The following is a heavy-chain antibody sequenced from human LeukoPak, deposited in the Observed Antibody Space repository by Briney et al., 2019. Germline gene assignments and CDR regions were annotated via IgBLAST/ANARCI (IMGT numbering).Heavy chain of an antibody. V-gene: IGHV3-23*01. CDR2: ISGSGGNT. Sequence: GGSLRLSCAASGFIFSPYAMSWVRQAPGKGLDWVSAISGSGGNTYHADSVKGRFTISRDNSRNTLYLQMNSLRAEDTAVYYCAKDVYYYYMDVWGKGTTVTVSS. CDR1: GFIFSPYA. J-gene: IGHJ6*03. CDR3: AKDVYYYYMDV.